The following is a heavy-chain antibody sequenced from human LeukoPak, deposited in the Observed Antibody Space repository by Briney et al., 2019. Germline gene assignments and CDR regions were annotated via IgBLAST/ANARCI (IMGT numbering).Heavy chain of an antibody. Sequence: PSETLSLTCTVSGGSVSSYYWSWIRRPPGRGLEWIAYLSHSGSSDSNPSLTSRVTALVDTSKNQFSLKLTSVTAADTAVYYCARARYANAWYAFDIWGHGTMVTVSS. CDR2: LSHSGSS. CDR3: ARARYANAWYAFDI. V-gene: IGHV4-59*02. CDR1: GGSVSSYY. J-gene: IGHJ3*02. D-gene: IGHD2-2*01.